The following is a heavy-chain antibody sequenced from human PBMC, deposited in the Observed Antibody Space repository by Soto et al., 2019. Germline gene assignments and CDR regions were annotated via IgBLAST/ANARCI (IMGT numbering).Heavy chain of an antibody. Sequence: EVPLVESGGGLVKPGGSLRLSCAASGFTFSSYAMSWVRQAPGKGLEWVSSITETSLYIYYAGSVKGRFTISRDNARNSLYLELNSLRAEDTAVYYCARAAFGSQRCYRRPAHMDVLGKGTTVTVSS. D-gene: IGHD2-15*01. CDR1: GFTFSSYA. CDR2: ITETSLYI. V-gene: IGHV3-21*01. J-gene: IGHJ6*03. CDR3: ARAAFGSQRCYRRPAHMDV.